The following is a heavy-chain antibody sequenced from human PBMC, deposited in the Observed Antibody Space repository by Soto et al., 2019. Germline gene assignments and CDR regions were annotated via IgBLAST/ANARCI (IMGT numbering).Heavy chain of an antibody. Sequence: QLQLQESGPGLVKPSETLSLTCTVSGGSISSSSYYWGWIRQPPGKGLERIGSIYYSGRTYYNPRLKSRVTISVDTFKNQFSLKLSSVTAADTAVYYCARHVGGVVGALRPTHYWYFDLWGRGTLVTVSS. CDR2: IYYSGRT. D-gene: IGHD1-26*01. CDR3: ARHVGGVVGALRPTHYWYFDL. CDR1: GGSISSSSYY. J-gene: IGHJ2*01. V-gene: IGHV4-39*01.